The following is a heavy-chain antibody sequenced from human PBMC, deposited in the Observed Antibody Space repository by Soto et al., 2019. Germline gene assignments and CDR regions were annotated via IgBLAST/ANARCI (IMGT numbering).Heavy chain of an antibody. CDR2: IRSKANSYAT. CDR3: TRHREYSGYDYYYCYGMDV. Sequence: GGSLRLSCAASGFTFSGSAMHWVRQASGKGLEWVGRIRSKANSYATAYAASVKGRFTISRDDSKNTAYLQMNSLKTKDTAVYYCTRHREYSGYDYYYCYGMDVWGQGTTVTVSS. CDR1: GFTFSGSA. D-gene: IGHD5-12*01. V-gene: IGHV3-73*01. J-gene: IGHJ6*02.